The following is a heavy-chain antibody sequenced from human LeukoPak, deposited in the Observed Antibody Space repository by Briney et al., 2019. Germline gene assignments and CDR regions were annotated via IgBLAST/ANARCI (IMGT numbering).Heavy chain of an antibody. Sequence: PSETLSLTCTVSGGSISSGSYCWSWIRQPAGKGLEWIGRIYTSGSTNYNPSLKSRVTISVDTSKNQFSLKLSSVTAADTAVYYCARGPTTVVTLYYYYYYMDVWGKGTTVTVSS. D-gene: IGHD4-23*01. CDR3: ARGPTTVVTLYYYYYYMDV. V-gene: IGHV4-61*02. CDR2: IYTSGST. CDR1: GGSISSGSYC. J-gene: IGHJ6*03.